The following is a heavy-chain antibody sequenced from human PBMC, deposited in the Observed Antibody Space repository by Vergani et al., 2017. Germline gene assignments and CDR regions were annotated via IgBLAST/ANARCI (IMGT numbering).Heavy chain of an antibody. J-gene: IGHJ5*02. Sequence: QVQLVQSGAEVKKPGSSVKVSCKASGGTFSSSAISWVRQAPGQGLEWMGRTIPMLGATNYAQKFQGRVTITADESTSTAYMELSSLRSEDTAVYYCARQASYYYDRSVHYYEGWFDTWGQGTLVTVSS. CDR2: TIPMLGAT. D-gene: IGHD3-22*01. CDR3: ARQASYYYDRSVHYYEGWFDT. V-gene: IGHV1-69*13. CDR1: GGTFSSSA.